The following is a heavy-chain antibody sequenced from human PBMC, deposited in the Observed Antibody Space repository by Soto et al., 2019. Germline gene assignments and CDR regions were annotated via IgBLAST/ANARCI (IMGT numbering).Heavy chain of an antibody. D-gene: IGHD3-22*01. J-gene: IGHJ3*02. Sequence: GASVKVSCKVSGYTLTELSMHWVRQAPGKGLEWMGGFDPEDGETIYAQKFQGRVTMTEDTSTDTAYMELSSLRSEDTAVYYCATDLHLPPPYYDSSGAFDIWGQGTMVTVSS. CDR3: ATDLHLPPPYYDSSGAFDI. CDR1: GYTLTELS. V-gene: IGHV1-24*01. CDR2: FDPEDGET.